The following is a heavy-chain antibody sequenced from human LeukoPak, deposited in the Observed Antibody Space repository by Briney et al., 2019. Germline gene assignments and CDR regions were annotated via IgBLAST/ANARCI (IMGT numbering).Heavy chain of an antibody. CDR3: ARDGVVNWFDP. J-gene: IGHJ5*02. CDR2: IYHSGST. D-gene: IGHD2-21*01. Sequence: SETLSLTCTVSGGSLRSTYYWGWIRQPPGKGLEWIGSIYHSGSTYYNPSLKSRVTISVDTSKNQFSLKLSSVTAADTAVYYCARDGVVNWFDPWGQGTLVTVSS. V-gene: IGHV4-38-2*02. CDR1: GGSLRSTYY.